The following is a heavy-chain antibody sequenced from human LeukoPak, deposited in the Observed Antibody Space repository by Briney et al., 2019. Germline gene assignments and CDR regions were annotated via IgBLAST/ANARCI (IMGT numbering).Heavy chain of an antibody. CDR1: GFTVSSNY. CDR2: ISYDGSNK. CDR3: AKDRRDYGDY. J-gene: IGHJ4*02. V-gene: IGHV3-30*18. D-gene: IGHD6-6*01. Sequence: GGSLRLSCAASGFTVSSNYMSWVRQAPGKGLEWVAVISYDGSNKYYADSVKGRFTISSDNSKNTLYLQMNSLRAEDTAVYYCAKDRRDYGDYWGQGTLVTVSS.